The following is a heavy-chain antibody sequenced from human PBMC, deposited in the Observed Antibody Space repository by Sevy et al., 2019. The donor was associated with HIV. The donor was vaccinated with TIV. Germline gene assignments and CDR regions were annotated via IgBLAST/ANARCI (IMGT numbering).Heavy chain of an antibody. Sequence: GGSLRLSCAASGFTFSSYAMSWVRQAPGKGLEWVSAISGRGGSTSYAVPVKGRLPISRDNSKNTLYLQMNSLRAEDTAVYYCAKAPNGYYGSGREGYYFDYWGQGTLVTVSS. D-gene: IGHD3-10*01. CDR1: GFTFSSYA. J-gene: IGHJ4*02. V-gene: IGHV3-23*01. CDR3: AKAPNGYYGSGREGYYFDY. CDR2: ISGRGGST.